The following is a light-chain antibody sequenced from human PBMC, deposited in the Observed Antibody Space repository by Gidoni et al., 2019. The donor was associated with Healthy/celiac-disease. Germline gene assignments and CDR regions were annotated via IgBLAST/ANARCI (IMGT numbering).Light chain of an antibody. CDR3: QQDYTLPPP. V-gene: IGKV3D-7*01. CDR2: GAY. Sequence: PGERVTLSCRASQSVSSSYLTWYQQKPGQAPRLLIYGAYTRATGIPARFSGSGSGTDFTLTISSLQPEDFAVYYCQQDYTLPPPFGGETKVEIK. J-gene: IGKJ4*01. CDR1: QSVSSSY.